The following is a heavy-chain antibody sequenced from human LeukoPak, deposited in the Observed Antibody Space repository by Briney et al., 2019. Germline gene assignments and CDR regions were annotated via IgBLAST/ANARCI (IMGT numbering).Heavy chain of an antibody. CDR2: VSAANNP. Sequence: ASVKVSCKTSGYIFTPHHIHWMRQAPGQGLELLGWVSAANNPEYSQKFQGRVVITRDASATTSYLELNNLRSEDTAVYYCAMSVEMPPXPSFDYWGQGTLVTVSS. V-gene: IGHV1-3*01. CDR1: GYIFTPHH. D-gene: IGHD5-24*01. J-gene: IGHJ4*02. CDR3: AMSVEMPPXPSFDY.